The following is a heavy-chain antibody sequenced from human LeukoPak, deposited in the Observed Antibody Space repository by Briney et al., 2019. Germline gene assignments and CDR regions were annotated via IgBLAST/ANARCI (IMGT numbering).Heavy chain of an antibody. V-gene: IGHV4-4*02. Sequence: SEALSHTCGHPGGSVTGTNWWTWIRQPPGKGREWIGEVHLNGNTNYNPSLYGRVTMSLDKSENHVSLKLTSLYAADTAVYYCAREGGPYRPLDYSGQGTLVTVTS. CDR2: VHLNGNT. D-gene: IGHD6-25*01. CDR1: GGSVTGTNW. J-gene: IGHJ4*02. CDR3: AREGGPYRPLDY.